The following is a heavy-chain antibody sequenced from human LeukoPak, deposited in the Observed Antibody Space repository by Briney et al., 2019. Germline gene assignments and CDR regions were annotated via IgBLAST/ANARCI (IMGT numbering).Heavy chain of an antibody. V-gene: IGHV3-30*03. D-gene: IGHD1-26*01. Sequence: GGSLRLSCAASGFRFNSYHMHWVRQTPSKVLEWVAVAPHDGNSPIYGGSVNGRFTISRDNSTDTLFLHMDSLRVDDTALYYCVRQTLGASGLDHWGQGVLVTVSS. CDR3: VRQTLGASGLDH. CDR1: GFRFNSYH. CDR2: APHDGNSP. J-gene: IGHJ4*02.